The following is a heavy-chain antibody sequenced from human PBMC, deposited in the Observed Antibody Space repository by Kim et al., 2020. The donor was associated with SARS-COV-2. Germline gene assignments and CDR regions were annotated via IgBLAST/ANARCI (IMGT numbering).Heavy chain of an antibody. J-gene: IGHJ2*01. CDR1: GFTFSSYG. CDR2: ISYDGSNK. V-gene: IGHV3-30*18. CDR3: AKDRGGGSCCRYFDL. Sequence: GGSLRLSCAASGFTFSSYGMHWVRQAPGKGLEWVVVISYDGSNKYYADSVKGRFTISRDNSKNTLYLQMNSLRAEDTAVYYCAKDRGGGSCCRYFDLWGRGTPVSVSS. D-gene: IGHD2-15*01.